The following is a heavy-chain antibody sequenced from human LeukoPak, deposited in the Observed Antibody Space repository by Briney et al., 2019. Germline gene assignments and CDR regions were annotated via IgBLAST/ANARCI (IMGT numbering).Heavy chain of an antibody. J-gene: IGHJ5*02. CDR1: GYTFTNFD. Sequence: ASVKVSCKASGYTFTNFDINWVRQAPGQGLEWMGWINPNSGGTNYAQKFQGRVTMTRDTSISTAYMELSRLRSDDTAVYYCAKDPLLEVAAAGGAGNWFDPWGQGTLVTVSS. D-gene: IGHD6-13*01. CDR2: INPNSGGT. CDR3: AKDPLLEVAAAGGAGNWFDP. V-gene: IGHV1-2*02.